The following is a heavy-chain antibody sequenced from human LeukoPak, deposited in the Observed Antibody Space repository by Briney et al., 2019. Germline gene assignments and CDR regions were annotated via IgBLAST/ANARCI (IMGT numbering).Heavy chain of an antibody. CDR3: ARRGTTYCTVDSCHPNWFDP. CDR1: GFTFSDYY. V-gene: IGHV3-11*03. Sequence: PGGSLRLSCAASGFTFSDYYMTWIRQAPGRGLEWTSYINGSSSDTKYADSVKGRFTISRDNAKNSVYLLMSSLRAEDTAVYYCARRGTTYCTVDSCHPNWFDPWGQGTLVTVSS. CDR2: INGSSSDT. J-gene: IGHJ5*02. D-gene: IGHD2-15*01.